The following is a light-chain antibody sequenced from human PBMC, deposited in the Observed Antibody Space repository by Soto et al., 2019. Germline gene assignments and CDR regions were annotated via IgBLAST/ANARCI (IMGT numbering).Light chain of an antibody. Sequence: EIVLTQSPGTLSLSPGERATLSCRASQGVSSSSLAWFQQKPGQAPRLLIYGASNTATGIPDRFSGSGSGTDFTLTVSRLEPEDFAVYYCQHYDNSPMYTFGQGTKLEIK. CDR1: QGVSSSS. V-gene: IGKV3-20*01. CDR3: QHYDNSPMYT. CDR2: GAS. J-gene: IGKJ2*01.